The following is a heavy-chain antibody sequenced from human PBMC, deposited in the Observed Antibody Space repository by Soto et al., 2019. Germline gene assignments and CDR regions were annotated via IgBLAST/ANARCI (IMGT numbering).Heavy chain of an antibody. CDR1: GGSISSYY. D-gene: IGHD3-22*01. Sequence: SETLSLTCTVSGGSISSYYWSWIRQPPGKGLESIGYLYYGRSTNYNPSLKSRVTLSVDTSTNQCSLTLSSMTAADTAVYYCALRSMAVVPEYWGQGTLVTVSS. J-gene: IGHJ4*02. CDR2: LYYGRST. V-gene: IGHV4-59*01. CDR3: ALRSMAVVPEY.